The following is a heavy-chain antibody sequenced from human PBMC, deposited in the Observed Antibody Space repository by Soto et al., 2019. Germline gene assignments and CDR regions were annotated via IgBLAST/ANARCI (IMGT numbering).Heavy chain of an antibody. D-gene: IGHD6-13*01. J-gene: IGHJ5*02. V-gene: IGHV1-18*01. CDR1: GYTFTSYG. CDR2: ISAYNGNT. CDR3: VRAAGGFDP. Sequence: SVKVSCKASGYTFTSYGISWVRQAPGQGLEWMGWISAYNGNTNYAQKLQGRVTMTRDTSTSTAYMELSSLRSDDTAVYYCVRAAGGFDPWGQGTLVTVSS.